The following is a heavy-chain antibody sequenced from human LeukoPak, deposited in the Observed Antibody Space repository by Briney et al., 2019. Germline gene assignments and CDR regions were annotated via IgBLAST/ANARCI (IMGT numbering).Heavy chain of an antibody. D-gene: IGHD3-22*01. V-gene: IGHV3-53*04. CDR2: IYSGGST. J-gene: IGHJ4*02. CDR3: ARGGYDSRGDYSSFDS. Sequence: GGSLRLSCATSGFTVSNYFMSWVRQAPGKGLEWVSVIYSGGSTYYAESVKGRFTISRHNSKNTLYLQMNGLRAEDAAVYYCARGGYDSRGDYSSFDSWGQGTLLTVSS. CDR1: GFTVSNYF.